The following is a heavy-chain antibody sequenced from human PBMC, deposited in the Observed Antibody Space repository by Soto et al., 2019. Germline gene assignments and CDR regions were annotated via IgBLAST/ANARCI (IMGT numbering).Heavy chain of an antibody. V-gene: IGHV1-69*01. CDR3: ARGPDRSGFYLFDY. D-gene: IGHD3-22*01. J-gene: IGHJ4*02. CDR1: GGTFSNHA. CDR2: IIPLSGTT. Sequence: QVQLVQSGAEVRKPGSSVKVSCKASGGTFSNHAISWVRQAPGQGPEWMGGIIPLSGTTNYAPKFQGRLTITADESMTTANMELSSLRYEDTAVHYCARGPDRSGFYLFDYWGQGTLVTVSS.